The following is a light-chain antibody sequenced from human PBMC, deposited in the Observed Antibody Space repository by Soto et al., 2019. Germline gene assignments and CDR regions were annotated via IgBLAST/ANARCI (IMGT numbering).Light chain of an antibody. CDR3: ETWDSNTVI. CDR2: VAGSGNY. CDR1: SGHSGYI. Sequence: LVLTQSSSASASLGSSVKLTCTLSSGHSGYIIAWHQPQPGKAPRYLLKVAGSGNYNKGSGVPDRFSGSGSGADRYLTISNLQYEDEADYYCETWDSNTVIFGGGTKLTVL. V-gene: IGLV4-60*02. J-gene: IGLJ2*01.